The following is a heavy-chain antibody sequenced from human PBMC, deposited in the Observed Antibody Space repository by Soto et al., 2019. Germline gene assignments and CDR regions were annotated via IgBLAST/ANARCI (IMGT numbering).Heavy chain of an antibody. CDR1: GGTFSSYA. CDR3: ATSSPSGYDFWSGYSRYYFDY. Sequence: SVKVSCKASGGTFSSYAISWVRQAPGQGLEWMGGIIPIFGTANYAQKFQGRVTMTADTSTNTAYMELSSLRSEDTAVYYCATSSPSGYDFWSGYSRYYFDYWGQGTLVTVSS. J-gene: IGHJ4*02. CDR2: IIPIFGTA. V-gene: IGHV1-69*06. D-gene: IGHD3-3*01.